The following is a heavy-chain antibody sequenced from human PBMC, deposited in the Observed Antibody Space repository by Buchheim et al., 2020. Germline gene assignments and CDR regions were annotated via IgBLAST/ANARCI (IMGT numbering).Heavy chain of an antibody. Sequence: EVQLVESGGGLVQPGGSLRLSCAASGFTFSSYSMNWVRQAPGKGLEWVSYISSSSSTIYYADSVKGRFTISRDNAKNSLYLQMISLRAEDTAVYYCARDNRGEYYDFWSGYYTYDYYMDVWGKGTT. D-gene: IGHD3-3*01. CDR3: ARDNRGEYYDFWSGYYTYDYYMDV. CDR1: GFTFSSYS. V-gene: IGHV3-48*01. J-gene: IGHJ6*03. CDR2: ISSSSSTI.